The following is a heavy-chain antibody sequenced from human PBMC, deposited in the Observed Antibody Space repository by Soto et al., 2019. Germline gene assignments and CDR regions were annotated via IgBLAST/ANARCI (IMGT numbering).Heavy chain of an antibody. Sequence: QVQLVQSGAEVKKPGSSVKVSCKASGGTFSSYTISWVRQAPGQGLEWMGRIIPILGIANYAQKFQGRVTITADKSTSTAYMELSSLRSEDTAMYYCARDFGSNWFDPWGQGTLVTVSS. CDR3: ARDFGSNWFDP. CDR2: IIPILGIA. CDR1: GGTFSSYT. J-gene: IGHJ5*02. V-gene: IGHV1-69*08. D-gene: IGHD3-10*01.